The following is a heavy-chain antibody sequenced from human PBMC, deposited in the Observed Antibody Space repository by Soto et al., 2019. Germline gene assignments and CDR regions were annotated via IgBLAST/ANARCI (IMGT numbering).Heavy chain of an antibody. Sequence: SVKVSCKASGGTFSSYAISWVRQAPGQGLEWMGGIIPIFGTANYAQKFQGRVTITADESASTAYMELSSLRSEDTAVYYCARERAVGIAVAGAYYYYGMDVWGQGTTVTVSS. V-gene: IGHV1-69*13. CDR1: GGTFSSYA. CDR3: ARERAVGIAVAGAYYYYGMDV. D-gene: IGHD6-19*01. J-gene: IGHJ6*02. CDR2: IIPIFGTA.